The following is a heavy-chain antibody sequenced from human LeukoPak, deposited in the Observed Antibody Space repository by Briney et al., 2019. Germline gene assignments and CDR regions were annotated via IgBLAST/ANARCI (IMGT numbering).Heavy chain of an antibody. Sequence: SETLSLTCTVSGGSISSYYWSWIRQPPGKGLEWIGYIYYSGSTNYNPSLKSRVTISVDTSKNQFSLKLSSVTAADTAVYYCARFYDRGTFDIWGQETMVTVSS. D-gene: IGHD3-22*01. CDR3: ARFYDRGTFDI. J-gene: IGHJ3*02. V-gene: IGHV4-59*08. CDR1: GGSISSYY. CDR2: IYYSGST.